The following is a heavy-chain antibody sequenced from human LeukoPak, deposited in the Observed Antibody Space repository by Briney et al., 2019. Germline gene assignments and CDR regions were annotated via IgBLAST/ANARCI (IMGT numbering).Heavy chain of an antibody. V-gene: IGHV4-39*07. CDR1: GGSISSSSYY. Sequence: SETLSLTCTVSGGSISSSSYYWGWIRQPPGKGLEWIGNIYYSGSTYYNPSLKSRVTLSVDTSKNQFSLKLSSVTAADTAVYYCARGPLYYDFWSGSQVPFDYWGQGTLVTVSS. J-gene: IGHJ4*02. D-gene: IGHD3-3*01. CDR3: ARGPLYYDFWSGSQVPFDY. CDR2: IYYSGST.